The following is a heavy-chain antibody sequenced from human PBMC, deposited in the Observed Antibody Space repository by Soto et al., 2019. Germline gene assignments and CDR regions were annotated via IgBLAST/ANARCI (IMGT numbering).Heavy chain of an antibody. D-gene: IGHD3-16*01. V-gene: IGHV1-18*01. CDR3: ARGGTPIDY. Sequence: QVQLVQSGAEVKKPGASVKVSCKASGYTFTNFGISWVRQAPGQGLEWMGWISAYNGNTNSAQKFQDRVTMTTDTSTRTAYRELRILRSYDTGIYYGARGGTPIDYWVQGTRVTVSS. CDR2: ISAYNGNT. J-gene: IGHJ4*02. CDR1: GYTFTNFG.